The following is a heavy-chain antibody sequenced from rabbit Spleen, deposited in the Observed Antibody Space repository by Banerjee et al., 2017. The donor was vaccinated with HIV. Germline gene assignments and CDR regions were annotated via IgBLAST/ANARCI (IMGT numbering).Heavy chain of an antibody. CDR2: IYNGDGTT. CDR1: GLDFSSSYW. D-gene: IGHD6-1*01. Sequence: EESGGGLVQPEGSLTLTCTASGLDFSSSYWICWVRQAPGKGLEWIACIYNGDGTTYYASWVNGRFTISRSTSLNTVTLQMTGLTAADTATYFCARSRYYDFDYTLDLWGQGTLVTVS. J-gene: IGHJ4*01. CDR3: ARSRYYDFDYTLDL. V-gene: IGHV1S47*01.